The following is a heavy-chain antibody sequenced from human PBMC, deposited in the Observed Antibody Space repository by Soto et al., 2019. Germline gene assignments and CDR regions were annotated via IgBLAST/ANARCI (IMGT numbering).Heavy chain of an antibody. D-gene: IGHD2-21*01. CDR1: GGSINSGGYY. CDR2: IYSSGST. Sequence: QVQLQESGPGLVKPSQTLSLTCTVSGGSINSGGYYWSWIRQHPGKGLEWIGYIYSSGSTYYNPSLNSRISISVDTSKTQVSLNLRSVTAADTAVYFCARDLWFADINRGGYYYYGLDVWGQGTTVTVSS. J-gene: IGHJ6*02. V-gene: IGHV4-31*03. CDR3: ARDLWFADINRGGYYYYGLDV.